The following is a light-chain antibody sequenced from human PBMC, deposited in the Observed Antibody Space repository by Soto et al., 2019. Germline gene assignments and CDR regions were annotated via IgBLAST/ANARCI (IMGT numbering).Light chain of an antibody. V-gene: IGKV3-20*01. CDR2: AAS. J-gene: IGKJ1*01. Sequence: IFVTQSPCTLSLSPGETSTLSCRASQTGDSRYLAWYQQKRGQAPRLLIYAASSRATGVPDRFSGSGSGKELTLTIRRMEPEDFEVSYCQTYDSTVWKFGQGTKV. CDR3: QTYDSTVWK. CDR1: QTGDSRY.